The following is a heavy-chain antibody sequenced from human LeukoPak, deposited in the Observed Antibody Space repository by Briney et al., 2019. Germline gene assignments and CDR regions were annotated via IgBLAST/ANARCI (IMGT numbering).Heavy chain of an antibody. CDR3: AKGSITMVRGGYFDY. D-gene: IGHD3-10*01. CDR2: INSDGSST. Sequence: GGSLRLSCEASGFTFSSYWMYWVRQAPGKGLVWVSRINSDGSSTNYADSVKGRFTISRDNAKNTLFLQMNSLRPEDAAVYYCAKGSITMVRGGYFDYWGRGTLVTVSS. J-gene: IGHJ4*02. CDR1: GFTFSSYW. V-gene: IGHV3-74*01.